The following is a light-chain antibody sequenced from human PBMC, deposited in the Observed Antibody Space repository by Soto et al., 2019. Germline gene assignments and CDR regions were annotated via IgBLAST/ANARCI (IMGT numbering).Light chain of an antibody. CDR2: EVS. CDR1: GSDVGSYKY. J-gene: IGLJ1*01. CDR3: SSYTSISSLGI. Sequence: VLTQPASVSGSLGQSITISCTGTGSDVGSYKYVSWYQQHPGKAPKLIIFEVSNRPSGVSDRFSGSKSGNTASLTISGLQAEDEADYFCSSYTSISSLGIFGTGTKLTVL. V-gene: IGLV2-14*01.